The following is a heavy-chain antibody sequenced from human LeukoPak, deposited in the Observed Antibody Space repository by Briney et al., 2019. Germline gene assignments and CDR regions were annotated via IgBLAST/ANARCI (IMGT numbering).Heavy chain of an antibody. CDR1: GFTFSSYW. J-gene: IGHJ4*02. CDR2: INQDGSEK. D-gene: IGHD3-10*01. CDR3: ARDPWXKVPYYFDY. Sequence: PGGSLRLSCAASGFTFSSYWMSWVRQAPGKGLEWVANINQDGSEKWYVDSVKGRFTSSRDNAKNSLALQLNSLRAEDTAVYYCARDPWXKVPYYFDYWGQGNLVTVSS. V-gene: IGHV3-7*01.